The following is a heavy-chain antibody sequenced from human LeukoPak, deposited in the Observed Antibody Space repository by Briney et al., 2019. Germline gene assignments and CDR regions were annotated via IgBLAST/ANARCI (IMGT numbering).Heavy chain of an antibody. CDR2: IYYSGIA. V-gene: IGHV4-39*01. J-gene: IGHJ4*02. CDR1: DGSITRGSYY. D-gene: IGHD2-21*02. CDR3: ARLRVTTGFDY. Sequence: PSETLSLTCSVSDGSITRGSYYWGWIRQTPGEGLDWIGSIYYSGIAYYNPSLQGRVTMSVDTSKNQFSLKLNSVTVADTAVYFCARLRVTTGFDYWGQGIPVTVSS.